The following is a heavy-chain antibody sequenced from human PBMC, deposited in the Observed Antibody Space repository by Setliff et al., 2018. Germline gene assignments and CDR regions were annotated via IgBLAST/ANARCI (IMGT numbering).Heavy chain of an antibody. CDR2: ISPYTGNA. V-gene: IGHV1-18*01. CDR1: GYTLINYG. D-gene: IGHD2-2*01. J-gene: IGHJ4*02. Sequence: ASVKVSCKASGYTLINYGVTWVRQAPGQGLEWVGWISPYTGNAYYAPKFQGRVSLTTDTSTTTAYMDLRSLRPDDTAIYFCSRLVRFCTRTSCQRLSGDDYWGQGTLVTVSS. CDR3: SRLVRFCTRTSCQRLSGDDY.